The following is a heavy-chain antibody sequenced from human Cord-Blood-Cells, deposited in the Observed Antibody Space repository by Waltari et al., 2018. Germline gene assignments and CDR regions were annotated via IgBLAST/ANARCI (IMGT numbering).Heavy chain of an antibody. D-gene: IGHD3-22*01. CDR1: GLIYRNAW. J-gene: IGHJ4*02. V-gene: IGHV3-15*01. CDR2: IKSKTDCGAT. Sequence: EVQLVESGGGGVKPGGSLRLSCAASGLIYRNAWMSWARQAPGKGLEWVCRIKSKTDCGATDYAAPVKGRFTISRDVSKNTLYLQMNSLKTDDSAVYYCTTDVGGYYYCIGGYYFDYWVQVSLVTVSS. CDR3: TTDVGGYYYCIGGYYFDY.